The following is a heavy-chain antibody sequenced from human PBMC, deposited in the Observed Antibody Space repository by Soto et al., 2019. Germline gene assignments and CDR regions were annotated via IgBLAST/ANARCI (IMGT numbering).Heavy chain of an antibody. CDR3: ARDRIPTGMDV. CDR2: IYNGGST. V-gene: IGHV3-66*01. J-gene: IGHJ6*02. CDR1: GFTVSSNY. Sequence: EVQLVESGGGLVQPGGSLRLSCAASGFTVSSNYMSWVRQAPGKGLEWVSVIYNGGSTYYADSVKGRFTISRDNSKNTLYLPMNSLRAEDTAVYYCARDRIPTGMDVWGQGTTVTVSS.